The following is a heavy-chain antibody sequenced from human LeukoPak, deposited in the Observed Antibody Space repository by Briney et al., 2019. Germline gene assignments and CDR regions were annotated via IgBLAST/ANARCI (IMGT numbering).Heavy chain of an antibody. D-gene: IGHD6-19*01. Sequence: PSETLSLTCTVSGGSFSSRPYYWSWIRQPAGKGLEWIGRIYTSGDTDYNPSLKSRVSISVDTSKNQFSLKLSSLTASDTAVYYCARVPPGYSSGWYDYFDYWGQGTLVTVSS. J-gene: IGHJ4*02. V-gene: IGHV4-61*02. CDR3: ARVPPGYSSGWYDYFDY. CDR1: GGSFSSRPYY. CDR2: IYTSGDT.